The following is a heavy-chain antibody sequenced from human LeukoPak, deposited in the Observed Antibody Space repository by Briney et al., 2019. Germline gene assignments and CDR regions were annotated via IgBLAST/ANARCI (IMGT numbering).Heavy chain of an antibody. CDR2: ISYDGSNK. CDR1: GFTFSSYA. CDR3: ARDGYNKYSMDV. J-gene: IGHJ6*02. V-gene: IGHV3-30-3*01. Sequence: GGSLRLSCAASGFTFSSYAMHWVRQAPGKGLGWVAVISYDGSNKYYADSVKGRFTISRDNSKNTLYLQMNSLRAEDTAVYYCARDGYNKYSMDVWGQGTTVTVSS.